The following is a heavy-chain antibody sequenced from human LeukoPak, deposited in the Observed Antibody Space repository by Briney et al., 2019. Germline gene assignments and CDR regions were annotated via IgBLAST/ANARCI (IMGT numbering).Heavy chain of an antibody. D-gene: IGHD3-9*01. CDR2: IYYSGST. CDR3: ARRDYDILTGYYSRTGFDY. J-gene: IGHJ4*02. V-gene: IGHV4-39*07. CDR1: GGSISSCSYY. Sequence: PSETLSLTCTVSGGSISSCSYYWGWIRQPPGKGLEWIGSIYYSGSTYYNPSLKSRVTISVDTSKNQFSLKLSSVTAADTAVYYCARRDYDILTGYYSRTGFDYWGQGTLVTVSS.